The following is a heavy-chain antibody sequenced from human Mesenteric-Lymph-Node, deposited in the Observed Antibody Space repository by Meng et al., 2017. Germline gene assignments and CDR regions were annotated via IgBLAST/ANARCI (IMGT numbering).Heavy chain of an antibody. D-gene: IGHD2-15*01. V-gene: IGHV1-69*05. Sequence: SVKVSCKASGGTFSSYAISWVRQAPGQGLEWMGGIIPIFGTANYAQKFQGRVTMTRDTSTSTVYMELSSLRSEDTAVYYCARDSGYCSGGSCYSGDYWGQGTLVTVSS. J-gene: IGHJ4*02. CDR3: ARDSGYCSGGSCYSGDY. CDR2: IIPIFGTA. CDR1: GGTFSSYA.